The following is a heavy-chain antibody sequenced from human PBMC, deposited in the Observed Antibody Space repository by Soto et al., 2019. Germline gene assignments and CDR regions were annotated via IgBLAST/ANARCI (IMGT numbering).Heavy chain of an antibody. D-gene: IGHD3-3*01. CDR2: IYDGGNI. J-gene: IGHJ5*02. V-gene: IGHV4-39*02. CDR1: GDSISRRNYY. Sequence: SSETLSLTCTVSGDSISRRNYYWGWISQPPGKGLEWIGSIYDGGNIYYNPSLKKRVTISVDTSKNHFSLKLTSVTASDTAVYYCAATSTFFGVRGRFDPWRQGTLVTVSS. CDR3: AATSTFFGVRGRFDP.